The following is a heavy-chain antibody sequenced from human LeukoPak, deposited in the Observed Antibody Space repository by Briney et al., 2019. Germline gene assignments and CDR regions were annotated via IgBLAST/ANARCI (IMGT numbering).Heavy chain of an antibody. D-gene: IGHD2-2*01. CDR1: GGSISSGGYY. CDR3: ASPGYCSSTSCYLYDAFDI. V-gene: IGHV4-30-2*01. CDR2: IYHSGST. Sequence: PSETLSLTCTVSGGSISSGGYYWSWIRQPPGKGLEWIGYIYHSGSTYYNPSLKSRVTISVDRSKNQFSLKLSSVTAADTAVYYCASPGYCSSTSCYLYDAFDIWGQGTMVTVSS. J-gene: IGHJ3*02.